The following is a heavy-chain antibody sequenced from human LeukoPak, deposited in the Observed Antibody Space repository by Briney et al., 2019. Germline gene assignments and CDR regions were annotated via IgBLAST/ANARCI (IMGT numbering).Heavy chain of an antibody. Sequence: GGSLRLSCAAAGVTLGNYWMGWARQAPGKGLEWVANINQDGSTKYYVDSVKGRFTISRDNAKNSLYLQMNSLRAEDTAVYYCAQLFYYYYYMDVCGNGTMVTVSS. CDR2: INQDGSTK. D-gene: IGHD1-1*01. CDR1: GVTLGNYW. CDR3: AQLFYYYYYMDV. J-gene: IGHJ6*03. V-gene: IGHV3-7*01.